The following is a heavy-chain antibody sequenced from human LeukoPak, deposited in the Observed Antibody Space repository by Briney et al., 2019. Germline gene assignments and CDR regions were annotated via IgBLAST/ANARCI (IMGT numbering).Heavy chain of an antibody. CDR1: GLTFSSYA. J-gene: IGHJ4*02. Sequence: GGSLRLSCAASGLTFSSYAMSWVRQAPGKGLEWVSAISGSGGSTYYADSVKGRFTISRDNSKNTLYLQMNSLRAEDTAVYYCAKDGDSSGPSPYYFDYWGQGTLVTVSS. D-gene: IGHD3-22*01. CDR3: AKDGDSSGPSPYYFDY. CDR2: ISGSGGST. V-gene: IGHV3-23*01.